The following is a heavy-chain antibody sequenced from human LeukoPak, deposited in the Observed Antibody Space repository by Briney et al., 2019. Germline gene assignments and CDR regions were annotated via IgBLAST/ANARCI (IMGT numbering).Heavy chain of an antibody. V-gene: IGHV3-23*01. J-gene: IGHJ4*02. CDR3: AKVCYYDSSGYSPYYFDY. D-gene: IGHD3-22*01. Sequence: GGSLRLSCAVSGFTFSSYAMSWVRQAPGKGLEWVSAISGSGGSTYYADSVKGRFTISRDNSKNTLYLQMDSLRAEDTAVYYCAKVCYYDSSGYSPYYFDYWGQGTLVTVSS. CDR1: GFTFSSYA. CDR2: ISGSGGST.